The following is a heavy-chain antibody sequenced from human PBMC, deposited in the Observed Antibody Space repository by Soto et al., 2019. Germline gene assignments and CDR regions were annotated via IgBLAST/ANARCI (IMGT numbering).Heavy chain of an antibody. CDR3: AKVSNDGYGPGSVY. CDR1: GFTFSSYA. D-gene: IGHD2-21*01. V-gene: IGHV3-23*01. J-gene: IGHJ4*02. CDR2: ISGSGGST. Sequence: GGSLRLSCAASGFTFSSYAMSWVRQAPGKGLEWVSAISGSGGSTYYADSVKGRFTISRDNSKNTLYLQMNSLRAEDTAVYYCAKVSNDGYGPGSVYWGQGTLVTVSS.